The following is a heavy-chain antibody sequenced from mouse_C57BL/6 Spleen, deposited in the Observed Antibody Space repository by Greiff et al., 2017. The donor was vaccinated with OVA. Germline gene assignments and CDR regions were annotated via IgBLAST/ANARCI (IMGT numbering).Heavy chain of an antibody. V-gene: IGHV5-17*01. J-gene: IGHJ4*01. CDR1: GFTFSDYG. CDR3: ERPDWPYYAMDY. D-gene: IGHD2-13*01. Sequence: EVQLQESGGGLVKPGGSLKLSCAASGFTFSDYGMHWVRQAPEKGLEWVAYISSGSSTIYYADTVKGRFTISRDTAKNTLFLQMTSLRSEDTDMYYCERPDWPYYAMDYWGQGTSVTVSS. CDR2: ISSGSSTI.